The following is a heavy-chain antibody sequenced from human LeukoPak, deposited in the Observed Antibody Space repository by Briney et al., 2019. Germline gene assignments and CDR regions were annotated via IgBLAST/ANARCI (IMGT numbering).Heavy chain of an antibody. D-gene: IGHD3-10*01. V-gene: IGHV3-48*03. Sequence: GGSLRLSCAASGFTFSSYEMNWVRQAPGKGLEWVSYISSSGSTIYYADSVKGRFTISRDNAKNSLYLQMNSLRAEDTAVYHCARDFGDDAFDIWGQGTMVTVSS. J-gene: IGHJ3*02. CDR2: ISSSGSTI. CDR1: GFTFSSYE. CDR3: ARDFGDDAFDI.